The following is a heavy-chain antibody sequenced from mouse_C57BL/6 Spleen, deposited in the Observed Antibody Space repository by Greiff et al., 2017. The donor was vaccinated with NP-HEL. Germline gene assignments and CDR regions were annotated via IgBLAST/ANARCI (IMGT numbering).Heavy chain of an antibody. CDR3: ARRGLLRSYFDV. Sequence: VQLKESGGGLVKPGGSLKLSCAASGFTFSDYGMHWVRQAPEKGLEWVAYISSGSSTIYYADTGKGRFTISRDNAKHTLFLQMNSLRSEDTAMDYCARRGLLRSYFDVWGTGTTVTVSS. V-gene: IGHV5-17*01. D-gene: IGHD1-1*01. CDR1: GFTFSDYG. CDR2: ISSGSSTI. J-gene: IGHJ1*03.